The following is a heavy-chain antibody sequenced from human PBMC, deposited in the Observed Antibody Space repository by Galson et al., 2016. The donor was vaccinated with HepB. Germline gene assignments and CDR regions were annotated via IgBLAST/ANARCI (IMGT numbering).Heavy chain of an antibody. D-gene: IGHD6-19*01. V-gene: IGHV3-21*01. Sequence: SLRLSCATSGFTFNRYTMNWVRQAPGKGLEWVAYISSSSSYVYYADSVKGRFTISRDNAKESLYLQMNSLRAEDTAVYYCARAPIEVDGMRHYYYGMDAWGQGTTVTVSS. CDR3: ARAPIEVDGMRHYYYGMDA. CDR2: ISSSSSYV. CDR1: GFTFNRYT. J-gene: IGHJ6*02.